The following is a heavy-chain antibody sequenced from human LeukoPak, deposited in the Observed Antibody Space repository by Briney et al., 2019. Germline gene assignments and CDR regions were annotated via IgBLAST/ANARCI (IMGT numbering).Heavy chain of an antibody. Sequence: GGSLRLSCATSGFTFSSYAMSWVRQAPGKGLEWVSTINDSGGSTYYADSVKGRFTISRDNSKNTLYLQMSSLRADDTAVYYCAKSTSYYFGSGSYSYGFDYWGQGTLVTVSS. D-gene: IGHD3-10*01. CDR3: AKSTSYYFGSGSYSYGFDY. J-gene: IGHJ4*02. V-gene: IGHV3-23*01. CDR1: GFTFSSYA. CDR2: INDSGGST.